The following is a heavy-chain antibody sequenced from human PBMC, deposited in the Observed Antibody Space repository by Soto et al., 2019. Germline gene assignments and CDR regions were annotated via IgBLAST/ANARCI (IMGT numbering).Heavy chain of an antibody. J-gene: IGHJ4*02. CDR3: ARGVWFGELWGFDY. CDR1: GYTFTGYY. CDR2: ISAYNGNT. D-gene: IGHD3-10*01. Sequence: ASVKVSCKASGYTFTGYYMHWVRQAPGQGLEWMGWISAYNGNTNYAQKLQGRVTMTTDTSTSTAYMELRSLRSDDTAVYYCARGVWFGELWGFDYWGQGTLVTVSS. V-gene: IGHV1-18*04.